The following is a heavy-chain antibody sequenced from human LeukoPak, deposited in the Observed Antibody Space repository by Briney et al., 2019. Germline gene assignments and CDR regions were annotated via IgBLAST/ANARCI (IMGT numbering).Heavy chain of an antibody. CDR2: IYYGGST. J-gene: IGHJ3*02. CDR1: GGSISSYY. V-gene: IGHV4-59*01. D-gene: IGHD3-10*01. Sequence: SETLSLTCTVSGGSISSYYWSWIRQPPGKGLEWIGYIYYGGSTNYNPSLKSRVTISVDTSKNQFSLKLSSVTAADTAVYYCARENYGSGNAFDIWGQGTMVTVSS. CDR3: ARENYGSGNAFDI.